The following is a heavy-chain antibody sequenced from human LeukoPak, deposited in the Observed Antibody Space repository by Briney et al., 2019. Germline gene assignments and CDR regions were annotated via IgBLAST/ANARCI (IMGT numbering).Heavy chain of an antibody. V-gene: IGHV4-61*08. CDR3: ARADYYDSADAFDI. J-gene: IGHJ3*02. D-gene: IGHD3-22*01. Sequence: SETLSLTCTVSGGSTNTGGYFWSWIRQPPGKGLEWIGYIYYSGSTNYNPSLKSRVTISVDTSKNQFSLKLSSVTAADTAVYYCARADYYDSADAFDIWGQGTMVTVSS. CDR2: IYYSGST. CDR1: GGSTNTGGYF.